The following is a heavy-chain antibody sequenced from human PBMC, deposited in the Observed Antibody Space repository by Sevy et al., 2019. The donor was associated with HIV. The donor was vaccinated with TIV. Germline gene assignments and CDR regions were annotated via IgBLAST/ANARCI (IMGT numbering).Heavy chain of an antibody. CDR2: ISYDGSNK. CDR1: GFTFSSYG. V-gene: IGHV3-30*18. CDR3: AKITGTTGY. D-gene: IGHD1-20*01. Sequence: GGSLRLSCAASGFTFSSYGMHWVRQAPGKGLEWVAVISYDGSNKYYADSVKGRFTISRDNSKNTLYLQMNSLRAEGTAVYYCAKITGTTGYWGQGTLVTVSS. J-gene: IGHJ4*02.